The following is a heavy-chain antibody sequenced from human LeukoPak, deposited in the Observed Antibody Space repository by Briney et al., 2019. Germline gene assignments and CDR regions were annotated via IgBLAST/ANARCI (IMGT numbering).Heavy chain of an antibody. D-gene: IGHD6-19*01. Sequence: GGFLRLSCAASGFTFSSYDMSWVRQAPGRGLEWVSAIGGGGTPYYADSVKGRFTISRDNSKNTLYLQMNSLRAEDTAVYYCAKDDHGGSGWRDYFDQWGQGTLVTVSS. CDR2: IGGGGTP. CDR3: AKDDHGGSGWRDYFDQ. J-gene: IGHJ4*02. CDR1: GFTFSSYD. V-gene: IGHV3-23*01.